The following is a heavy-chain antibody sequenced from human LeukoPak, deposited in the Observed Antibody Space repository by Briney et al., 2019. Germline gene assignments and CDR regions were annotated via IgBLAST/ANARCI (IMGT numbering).Heavy chain of an antibody. CDR1: GGTFSSYA. CDR2: IIPIFGTA. D-gene: IGHD3-10*01. Sequence: SVKVSCKASGGTFSSYAISWVRQAPGQGLEWMGGIIPIFGTANYAQKFQGRVTITADESTSTAYMELSSLRCEDTAVYYCARDLGRSSYGSGSYYKQYFDYWGQGTLVTVSS. V-gene: IGHV1-69*13. J-gene: IGHJ4*02. CDR3: ARDLGRSSYGSGSYYKQYFDY.